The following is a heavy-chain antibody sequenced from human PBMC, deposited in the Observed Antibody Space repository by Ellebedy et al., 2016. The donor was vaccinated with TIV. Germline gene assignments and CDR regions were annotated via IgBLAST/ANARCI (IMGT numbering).Heavy chain of an antibody. CDR1: GFTFSSSA. D-gene: IGHD5-24*01. Sequence: GESLKISCAASGFTFSSSAMSWVRQAPGQGLQWVSAISGSGDGTYYADSVKGRFTISRDNSKNTLYLQMNSLRAEDTAVYYCATGTAGRWLQPGYWGQGTLVTVSS. V-gene: IGHV3-23*01. J-gene: IGHJ4*02. CDR3: ATGTAGRWLQPGY. CDR2: ISGSGDGT.